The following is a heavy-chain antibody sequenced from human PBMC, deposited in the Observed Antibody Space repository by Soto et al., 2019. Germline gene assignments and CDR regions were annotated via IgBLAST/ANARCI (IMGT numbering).Heavy chain of an antibody. D-gene: IGHD6-19*01. Sequence: PGGSLRLSCVASGFSFSSYWMKWVRQAPGKGLETVANIKGDGSEKTYVDSVKGRFTISRDNAKNSLYLEMDSLRAEDMAVYYCARNRGWDTLDYWGQGTLVTV. J-gene: IGHJ4*02. CDR3: ARNRGWDTLDY. V-gene: IGHV3-7*01. CDR1: GFSFSSYW. CDR2: IKGDGSEK.